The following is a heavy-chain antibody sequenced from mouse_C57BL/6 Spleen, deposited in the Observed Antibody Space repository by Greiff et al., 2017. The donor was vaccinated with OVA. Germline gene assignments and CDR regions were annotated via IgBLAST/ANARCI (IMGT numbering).Heavy chain of an antibody. CDR1: GYSFTGYY. D-gene: IGHD1-1*01. Sequence: VQLQQSGPELVKPGASVKISCKASGYSFTGYYMNWVKQSPEKSLEWIGEINPSTGGTTYNKKFKAKATLTVDKSSSTAYMQLKSLTSEDSAVYYCARSYYKDYWGQGTTLTVSS. CDR2: INPSTGGT. CDR3: ARSYYKDY. J-gene: IGHJ2*01. V-gene: IGHV1-42*01.